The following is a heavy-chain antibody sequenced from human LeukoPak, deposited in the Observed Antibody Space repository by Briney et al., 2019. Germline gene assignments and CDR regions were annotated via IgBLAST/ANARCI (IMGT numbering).Heavy chain of an antibody. CDR3: ARGGDGYYI. CDR1: GFTFSSYW. V-gene: IGHV3-74*01. J-gene: IGHJ3*02. Sequence: PGGSLRLSCAASGFTFSSYWMHWVRQTPGKGLVWVSRINPDGSSTSYADSVKGRFTISRDNAKNTPYLQMNSLRAEDTAVYYCARGGDGYYIWGQGTMVTVSS. D-gene: IGHD5-24*01. CDR2: INPDGSST.